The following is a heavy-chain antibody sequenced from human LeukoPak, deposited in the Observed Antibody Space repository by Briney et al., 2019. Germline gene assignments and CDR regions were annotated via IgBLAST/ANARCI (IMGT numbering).Heavy chain of an antibody. V-gene: IGHV3-7*01. J-gene: IGHJ4*02. CDR3: ARDHAYRTDY. CDR1: GFSFSNDW. D-gene: IGHD2-2*01. CDR2: INQDESKK. Sequence: AGGSLRLSCAASGFSFSNDWMCWVLQAPGKGLEWVANINQDESKKYYVDSVKGRFTISRDNAKNSLYLQMSSLRAEDTAVYYCARDHAYRTDYWGQGTLVTVSS.